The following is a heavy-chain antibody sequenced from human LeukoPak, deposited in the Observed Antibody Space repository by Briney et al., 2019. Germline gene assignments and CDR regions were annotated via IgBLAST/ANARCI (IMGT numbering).Heavy chain of an antibody. CDR1: GYTFTNNF. CDR3: ARDSSSFYYMDV. V-gene: IGHV1-46*01. Sequence: ASVKVSCKASGYTFTNNFMHWVRQAPGQGLEWMGIINPSGGSTSYAQKFQGRVTMTRDMSTSTVYMELSSLRSEDTAVYYCARDSSSFYYMDVWGKGTTVTVSS. J-gene: IGHJ6*03. D-gene: IGHD6-13*01. CDR2: INPSGGST.